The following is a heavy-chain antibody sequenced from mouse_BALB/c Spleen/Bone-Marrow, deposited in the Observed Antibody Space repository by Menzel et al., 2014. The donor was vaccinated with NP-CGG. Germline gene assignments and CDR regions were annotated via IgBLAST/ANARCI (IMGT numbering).Heavy chain of an antibody. J-gene: IGHJ4*01. Sequence: VESGGGLVQPGGSLKLSCATSGFTFSDYYMYWVRQTPEKRLEWVAYITKGGGSTYYPDIVKGRFTISRDNAKNXLYLQMSRLKSEDTAMYYCARQLAYAMDYWGQGASVTVSS. CDR2: ITKGGGST. D-gene: IGHD4-1*01. V-gene: IGHV5-12*02. CDR1: GFTFSDYY. CDR3: ARQLAYAMDY.